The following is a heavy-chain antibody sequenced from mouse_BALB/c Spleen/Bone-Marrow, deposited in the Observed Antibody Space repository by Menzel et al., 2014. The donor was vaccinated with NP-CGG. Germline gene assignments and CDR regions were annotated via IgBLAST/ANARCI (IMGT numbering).Heavy chain of an antibody. D-gene: IGHD6-1*01. CDR3: ARTFQPRRAMNY. V-gene: IGHV1-74*01. CDR2: IDPSNSET. CDR1: DYTFXSYW. Sequence: VKLMESGPELVRPGASVKMSCKASDYTFXSYWMHWVKQRPGQGLEWIGMIDPSNSETRLNQKFKDKATLNVDKSSNTAYMHLSSLTSEDSAVYYCARTFQPRRAMNYWGQGSSVTVSS. J-gene: IGHJ4*01.